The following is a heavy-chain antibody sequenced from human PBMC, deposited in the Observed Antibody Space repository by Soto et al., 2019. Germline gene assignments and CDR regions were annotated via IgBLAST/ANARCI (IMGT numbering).Heavy chain of an antibody. CDR3: ASQSGYIMYYFDY. Sequence: SETLSLTCTVSGGSISSSSYYWGWIRQPPGKGLEWFGSIYYSGSTYYNPPLKSRVTISVDTSKNQFSLKLSSVTAADTAVYYCASQSGYIMYYFDYWGQGTLVTVSS. V-gene: IGHV4-39*01. J-gene: IGHJ4*02. D-gene: IGHD5-12*01. CDR2: IYYSGST. CDR1: GGSISSSSYY.